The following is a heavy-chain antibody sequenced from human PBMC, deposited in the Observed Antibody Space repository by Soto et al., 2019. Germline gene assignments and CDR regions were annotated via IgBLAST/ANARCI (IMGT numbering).Heavy chain of an antibody. Sequence: GGSLRLSCAASGFTFSSYAMSWVRQAPGKGLEWVSAISGSGGSTYYADSVKGRFTISRDNSKNSLYLQMNSLRAEDTAVYYCAKDGAMKAVATTYLDYWDQGTLVTVSS. CDR2: ISGSGGST. CDR3: AKDGAMKAVATTYLDY. CDR1: GFTFSSYA. D-gene: IGHD6-19*01. V-gene: IGHV3-23*01. J-gene: IGHJ4*02.